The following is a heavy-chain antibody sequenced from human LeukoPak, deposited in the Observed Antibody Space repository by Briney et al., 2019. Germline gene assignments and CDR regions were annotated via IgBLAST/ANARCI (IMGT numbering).Heavy chain of an antibody. J-gene: IGHJ4*02. CDR2: ISGSGGST. CDR3: ARDTEYSYGLGVDY. V-gene: IGHV3-23*01. D-gene: IGHD5-18*01. Sequence: PGGSLRLSCAASGFSFSDYAMNWVRQAPGKGLEWVSGISGSGGSTYYADSVKGRFTISRDNSKNTLYLQMNSLRAEDTAVYYCARDTEYSYGLGVDYWGQGTLVTVSS. CDR1: GFSFSDYA.